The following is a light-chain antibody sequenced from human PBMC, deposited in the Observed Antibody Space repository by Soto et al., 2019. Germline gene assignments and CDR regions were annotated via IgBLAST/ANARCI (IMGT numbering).Light chain of an antibody. Sequence: QSVLTQPASVSGSPGQSITISCTGTSSDVGGYKYVSWYQQHPGKAPELMIYEVSNRPSGVSNRFSGSKSGNMASLTISGLQAEDEADYYCSSYTSSSPCVFGTGTKLTVL. CDR2: EVS. V-gene: IGLV2-14*01. J-gene: IGLJ1*01. CDR3: SSYTSSSPCV. CDR1: SSDVGGYKY.